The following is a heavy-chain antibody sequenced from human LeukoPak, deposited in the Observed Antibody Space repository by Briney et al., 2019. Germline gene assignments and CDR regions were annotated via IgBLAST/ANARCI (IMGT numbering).Heavy chain of an antibody. D-gene: IGHD3-22*01. CDR3: AKDHYDSSGHRIDY. CDR1: GFTFSTYG. CDR2: IRFDGNNN. Sequence: PGGSLRLSCAASGFTFSTYGMHWVRQAPGEGLEWVAFIRFDGNNNFQADSVKGRFTISRAISKNTLYLQMSSLRPDDTAVYYCAKDHYDSSGHRIDYWGQGALVTVSS. V-gene: IGHV3-30*02. J-gene: IGHJ4*02.